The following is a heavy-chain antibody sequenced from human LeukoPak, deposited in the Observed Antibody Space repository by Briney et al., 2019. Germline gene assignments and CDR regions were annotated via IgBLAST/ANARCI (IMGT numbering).Heavy chain of an antibody. D-gene: IGHD2-8*02. CDR3: TKALLRSCSGAFCYPFDY. Sequence: GGSLRLSCAASGFTFSSYGMSWVRQAPGNGLEWVAATVGGRPDTYHAESVKGRFTVSRDDSRDTLFLQMNRLSVDDTAIYYCTKALLRSCSGAFCYPFDYWGQGTLVTVSS. J-gene: IGHJ4*02. CDR1: GFTFSSYG. CDR2: TVGGRPDT. V-gene: IGHV3-23*01.